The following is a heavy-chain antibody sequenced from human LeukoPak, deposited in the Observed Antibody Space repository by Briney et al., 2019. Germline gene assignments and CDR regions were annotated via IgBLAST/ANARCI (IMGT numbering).Heavy chain of an antibody. CDR1: GGSISSSSYY. V-gene: IGHV4-39*01. Sequence: MSSETLSLTCTVSGGSISSSSYYWGWIRQPPGKGLEWIGSIYYSGSTYYNPSLKSRVTISVDTSKNQFSLKLSSVTAADTAVYYCASRLKYCSSTSCPDYRGQGTLVTVSS. D-gene: IGHD2-2*01. CDR2: IYYSGST. CDR3: ASRLKYCSSTSCPDY. J-gene: IGHJ4*02.